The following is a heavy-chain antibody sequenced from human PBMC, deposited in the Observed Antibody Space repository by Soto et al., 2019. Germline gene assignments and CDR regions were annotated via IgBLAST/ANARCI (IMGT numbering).Heavy chain of an antibody. V-gene: IGHV1-8*01. CDR2: MNPNSGNT. D-gene: IGHD3-10*01. J-gene: IGHJ4*02. CDR3: ARREMGYYGSGSYYTRPFDY. Sequence: QVQLVQSGAEVKKPGASVKVSCKASGYTFTSYDINWVRQATGQGLEWMGWMNPNSGNTGYAQKFQGRVTMTRNTSISTAYMELSSLRSEDTAVYYCARREMGYYGSGSYYTRPFDYWGQGTLVTVSS. CDR1: GYTFTSYD.